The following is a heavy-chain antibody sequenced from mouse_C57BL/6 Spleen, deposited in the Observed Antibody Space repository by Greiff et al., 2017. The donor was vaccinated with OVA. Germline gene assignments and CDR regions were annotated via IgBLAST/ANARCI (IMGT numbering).Heavy chain of an antibody. CDR2: IWSGGST. Sequence: VQLQQSGPGLVQPSQSLSITCTVSGFSLTSYGVHWVRQSPGKGLEWLGVIWSGGSTDYNAAFISRLSISKDNSKSQVFFKMNSRQADDTAIYYCARNTRLRQFDYWGQGTTLTVSS. V-gene: IGHV2-2*01. CDR1: GFSLTSYG. D-gene: IGHD2-4*01. J-gene: IGHJ2*01. CDR3: ARNTRLRQFDY.